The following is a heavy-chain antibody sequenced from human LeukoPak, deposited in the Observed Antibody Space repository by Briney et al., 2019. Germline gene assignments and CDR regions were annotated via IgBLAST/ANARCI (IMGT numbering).Heavy chain of an antibody. CDR1: GFTFSDYY. CDR2: ISSSGSTI. Sequence: PGGSLRLSCAASGFTFSDYYMSWIRQAPGKGLEWVSYISSSGSTIYYADSVKGRFTISRDNAKNSLYLQMNSLRAEDTAVYYCARTTNYDFWSGYGPGDYWGQGTLVTVSS. CDR3: ARTTNYDFWSGYGPGDY. D-gene: IGHD3-3*01. J-gene: IGHJ4*02. V-gene: IGHV3-11*04.